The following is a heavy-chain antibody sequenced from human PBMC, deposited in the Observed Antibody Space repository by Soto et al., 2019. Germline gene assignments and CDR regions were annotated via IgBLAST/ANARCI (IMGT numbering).Heavy chain of an antibody. CDR2: IYHSGST. D-gene: IGHD5-18*01. Sequence: SETLSLTCAVSGYSISSGYYWGWIRQPPGKGLEWIGSIYHSGSTYYNPSLKSRVTISVDTSKNQFSLKLSSVTAADTAVYYCAGYGGSIRGYFDYWGQGTLVTVSS. CDR1: GYSISSGYY. J-gene: IGHJ4*02. CDR3: AGYGGSIRGYFDY. V-gene: IGHV4-38-2*01.